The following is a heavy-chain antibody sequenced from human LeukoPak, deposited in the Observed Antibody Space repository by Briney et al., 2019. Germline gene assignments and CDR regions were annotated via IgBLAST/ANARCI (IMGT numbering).Heavy chain of an antibody. CDR3: ARGVFVGATPAGAFDI. CDR1: GYTFTSYG. CDR2: ISAYNGNT. Sequence: ASVKVSCKASGYTFTSYGISWVRRAPGQGLEWMGWISAYNGNTNYAQKLQGRVTMTTDTSTSTAYMELRSLRSDDTAVYYCARGVFVGATPAGAFDIWGQGTMVTVSS. D-gene: IGHD1-26*01. V-gene: IGHV1-18*01. J-gene: IGHJ3*02.